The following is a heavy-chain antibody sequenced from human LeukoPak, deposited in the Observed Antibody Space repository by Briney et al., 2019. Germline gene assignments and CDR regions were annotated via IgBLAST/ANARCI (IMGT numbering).Heavy chain of an antibody. Sequence: PSETLSLTCTVSGGSISSYYWSWIRQPPGKGLEWVSAISGSGSMTYYADSVKGRFTISRDKSNNTLYLQMNSLRAEDTALYYCAKTGDYFDSTDYYRPDAFDIWGQGTMVTVSS. CDR3: AKTGDYFDSTDYYRPDAFDI. CDR1: GGSISSYY. CDR2: ISGSGSMT. D-gene: IGHD3-22*01. J-gene: IGHJ3*02. V-gene: IGHV3-23*01.